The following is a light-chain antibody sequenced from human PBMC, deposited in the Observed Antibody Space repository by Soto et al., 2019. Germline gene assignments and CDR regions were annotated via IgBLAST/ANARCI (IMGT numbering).Light chain of an antibody. CDR1: QSIDKW. J-gene: IGKJ1*01. CDR3: QQYHTYST. CDR2: AAS. V-gene: IGKV1-5*03. Sequence: DIQMPQSPSTLSAAVGDRVTITCRASQSIDKWLAWHQQKPGRAPKLLIYAASDLDHGVPSRFSGSGSGTEFTLTISSLQPDDFATYYCQQYHTYSTFGQGTKVDIK.